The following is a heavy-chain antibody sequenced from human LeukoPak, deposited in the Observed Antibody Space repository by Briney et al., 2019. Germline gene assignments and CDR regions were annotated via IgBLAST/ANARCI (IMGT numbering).Heavy chain of an antibody. CDR3: ARTSPHGPPFDY. Sequence: GASVKVSCKASGYTFTSYGISWVRQAPGQGLEWMGWISAYNGNTNFAQKLQGRVTMTTDTSTSTAYMELRSLRSDDTAVCYCARTSPHGPPFDYWGQGTLVTVSS. V-gene: IGHV1-18*01. J-gene: IGHJ4*02. CDR2: ISAYNGNT. CDR1: GYTFTSYG.